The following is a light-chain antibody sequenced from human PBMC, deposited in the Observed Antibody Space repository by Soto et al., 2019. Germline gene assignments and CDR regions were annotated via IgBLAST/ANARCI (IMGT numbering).Light chain of an antibody. CDR1: QSVSSN. V-gene: IGKV3-15*01. Sequence: EIVLTQSPGTLSVSPGERATLSFRASQSVSSNLAWYQQKPGQAPRLLIYGASTRATGIPARFSGSGSGTEFTLTISSLQSEDFAVYYCQQYNNWPRPFGQGTKVDIK. CDR3: QQYNNWPRP. CDR2: GAS. J-gene: IGKJ1*01.